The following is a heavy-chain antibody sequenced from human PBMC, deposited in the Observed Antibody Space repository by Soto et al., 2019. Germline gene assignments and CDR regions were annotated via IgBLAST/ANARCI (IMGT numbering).Heavy chain of an antibody. D-gene: IGHD3-22*01. Sequence: PGESLKISCKGSGYSFTSYWIGWVRQMPGKGLEWMGIIYPGDSDTRYSPSFQGQVTISADKSISTAYLQWSSLKASDTAMYYCVRRGYYYDSSGYPNAFDIWGQGTMVTVSS. CDR3: VRRGYYYDSSGYPNAFDI. V-gene: IGHV5-51*01. CDR2: IYPGDSDT. CDR1: GYSFTSYW. J-gene: IGHJ3*02.